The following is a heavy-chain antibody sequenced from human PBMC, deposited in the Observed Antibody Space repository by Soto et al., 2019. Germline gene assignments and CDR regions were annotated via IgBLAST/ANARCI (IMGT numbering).Heavy chain of an antibody. V-gene: IGHV3-48*01. CDR2: ISSVSSNI. CDR1: GFTFSGYS. CDR3: ARGSTAFDI. J-gene: IGHJ3*02. Sequence: GGSLRLSCTASGFTFSGYSMNWVRQAPGKGLEWVSYISSVSSNIYYADSVKGRFTISRDNAKKSLYLQMSSLRAEDTAVYYCARGSTAFDIWGQGTMVTVSS.